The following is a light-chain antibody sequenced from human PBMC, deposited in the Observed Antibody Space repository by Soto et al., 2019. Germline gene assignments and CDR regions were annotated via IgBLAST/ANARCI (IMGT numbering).Light chain of an antibody. CDR2: DNS. J-gene: IGLJ2*01. Sequence: QSVLTQPPSVSGAPGQRVTISCTGNSSNIGAGFDVHWYQQLPGTAPELLIYDNSNRPSGVPDRFSGSKSGTSASLAITGLQAEDGTDYYCQSYDSRLSAVVFGGGTKVTVL. CDR3: QSYDSRLSAVV. CDR1: SSNIGAGFD. V-gene: IGLV1-40*01.